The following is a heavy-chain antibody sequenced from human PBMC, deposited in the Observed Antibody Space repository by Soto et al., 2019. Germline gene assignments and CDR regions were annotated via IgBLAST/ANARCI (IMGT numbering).Heavy chain of an antibody. J-gene: IGHJ6*04. V-gene: IGHV1-2*02. CDR1: GYTFTDYY. CDR3: AKDQGGYMVSGMDV. Sequence: QVQLVQSRAEVKKPGASVNGSCKASGYTFTDYYIYWLRQAPGHGLEWMGWINPNSGATNYAHNFQGRVTMTRDTSSRAAYMELSRLSSDDTAVYYCAKDQGGYMVSGMDVWGKGTTVTVSS. CDR2: INPNSGAT. D-gene: IGHD2-2*02.